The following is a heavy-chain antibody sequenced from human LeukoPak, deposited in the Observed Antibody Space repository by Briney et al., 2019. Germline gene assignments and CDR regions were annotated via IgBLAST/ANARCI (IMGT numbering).Heavy chain of an antibody. CDR2: IKEDGSEK. Sequence: GESLKISCKGSGYSFTSYWISWVRQAPGKGLEWVANIKEDGSEKYYVDSVKGRFTISRDNAKNSLYLQMNSLRAEDTAVYYCARDYDFVLLHCWGQGTLVTVSS. D-gene: IGHD3/OR15-3a*01. CDR3: ARDYDFVLLHC. J-gene: IGHJ4*02. V-gene: IGHV3-7*04. CDR1: GYSFTSYW.